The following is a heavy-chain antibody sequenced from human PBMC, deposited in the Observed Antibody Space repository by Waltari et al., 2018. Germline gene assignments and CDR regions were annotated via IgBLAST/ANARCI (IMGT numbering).Heavy chain of an antibody. Sequence: QVQLVQSGAEVKKPGSSVKVSCKASGGTFSSYAISWVRQAPGQGLEWMGRIIPIFGTANYAQKFQGRVTITADKSTSTAYMELSSLRSEDTAVYYCARGPGLVQLWFQPFDYWGQGTLVTVSS. CDR1: GGTFSSYA. D-gene: IGHD5-18*01. V-gene: IGHV1-69*08. CDR3: ARGPGLVQLWFQPFDY. J-gene: IGHJ4*02. CDR2: IIPIFGTA.